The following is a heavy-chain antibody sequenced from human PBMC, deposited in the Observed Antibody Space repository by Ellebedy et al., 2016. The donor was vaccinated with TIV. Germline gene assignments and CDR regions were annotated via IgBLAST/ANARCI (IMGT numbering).Heavy chain of an antibody. J-gene: IGHJ4*02. CDR1: GYTFTGYY. Sequence: AASVKVSCKASGYTFTGYYIHWVRQAPGQGLEWMGWLNVASTDTNYAQRFRDRVTMTRDTSISTAYMDLSRLKSDDTAVYYCARSVMKVVTAAPLGYWGQGTLVTVSS. CDR2: LNVASTDT. D-gene: IGHD3-22*01. CDR3: ARSVMKVVTAAPLGY. V-gene: IGHV1-2*02.